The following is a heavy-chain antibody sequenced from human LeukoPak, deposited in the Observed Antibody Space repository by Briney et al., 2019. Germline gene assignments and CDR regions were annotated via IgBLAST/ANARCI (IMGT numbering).Heavy chain of an antibody. CDR3: ASGTMYYFDY. V-gene: IGHV4-39*07. Sequence: SETLSLTCNVSGGSINCYACYWGWIRQPPGKGLEWIGTIYYSGNTYYSPSLKSRVTVSVDTSKNQFSLKLTSVTAADTAVYYCASGTMYYFDYWGQGILVTVSS. CDR2: IYYSGNT. CDR1: GGSINCYACY. D-gene: IGHD1-7*01. J-gene: IGHJ4*02.